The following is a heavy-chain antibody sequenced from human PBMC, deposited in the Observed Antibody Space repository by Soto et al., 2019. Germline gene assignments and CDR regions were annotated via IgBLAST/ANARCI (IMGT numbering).Heavy chain of an antibody. J-gene: IGHJ4*02. CDR2: ILYDGSNK. D-gene: IGHD3-22*01. CDR1: GFTFSSYG. CDR3: AKAHDSSGYGY. V-gene: IGHV3-30*18. Sequence: QVQLVESGGGVVKPGRSLRLSCAASGFTFSSYGMHWVRQAPGKGLEWVAVILYDGSNKYYADSVKGRFTISRDNSKNTLYLQMNSLRAEDTAVYYCAKAHDSSGYGYWGQGTLVTVSS.